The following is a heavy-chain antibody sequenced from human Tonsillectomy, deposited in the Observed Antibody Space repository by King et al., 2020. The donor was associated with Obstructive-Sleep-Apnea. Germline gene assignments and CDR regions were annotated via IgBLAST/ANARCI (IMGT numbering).Heavy chain of an antibody. CDR1: GYSFTSYW. Sequence: QLVQSGAEVKKPGESLKISCKGSGYSFTSYWIGWVRQMPGKGLEWMVIIYPGDSDTRYSPSLQGQVTISADKSISTAYLQWSSLKASDTAMYYCARTAGYCSSTSCYGNFDYWGQGTLVTVSS. V-gene: IGHV5-51*01. CDR3: ARTAGYCSSTSCYGNFDY. J-gene: IGHJ4*02. CDR2: IYPGDSDT. D-gene: IGHD2-2*01.